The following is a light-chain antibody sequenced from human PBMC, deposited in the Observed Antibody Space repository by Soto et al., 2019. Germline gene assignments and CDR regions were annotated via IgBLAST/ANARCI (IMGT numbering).Light chain of an antibody. V-gene: IGLV2-8*01. CDR2: EVT. CDR1: SSDVGGYDH. CDR3: SSDAGNYNYV. J-gene: IGLJ1*01. Sequence: HSALTQPPSASGSPGQSVTIPCTGTSSDVGGYDHVSWYQQHPGKAPKLMIYEVTKRPAGVPDRFSGSKSGNTASLTVSGLQAEDEADYYCSSDAGNYNYVFGTGTKVTVL.